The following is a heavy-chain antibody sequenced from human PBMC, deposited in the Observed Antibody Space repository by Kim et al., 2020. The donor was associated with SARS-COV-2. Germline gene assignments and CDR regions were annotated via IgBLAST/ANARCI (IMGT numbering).Heavy chain of an antibody. CDR1: GGSISSSSYY. V-gene: IGHV4-39*01. CDR3: ARHLLEYYYDSSGYGDWDY. Sequence: SETLSLTCTVSGGSISSSSYYWGWIRQPPGKGLEWIGSIYYSGSTYYNPSLKSRVTISVDTSKNQFSLKLSSVTAADTAVYYCARHLLEYYYDSSGYGDWDYWGQGTLVTVSS. D-gene: IGHD3-22*01. J-gene: IGHJ4*02. CDR2: IYYSGST.